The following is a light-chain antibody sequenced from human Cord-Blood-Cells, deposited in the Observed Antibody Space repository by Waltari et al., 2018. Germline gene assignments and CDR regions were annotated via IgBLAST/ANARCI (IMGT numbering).Light chain of an antibody. V-gene: IGKV1-39*01. J-gene: IGKJ2*01. CDR3: QLSYSTPFT. CDR2: AAS. CDR1: QCLSSY. Sequence: MTHSPSSLPAYVGVRATLTCRASQCLSSYLNWYQQKPGKAPTLQIYAASSLQSVVPSRFSGIGSETDFTLTISRLQPDEFATYYCQLSYSTPFTFGQGTKLEIK.